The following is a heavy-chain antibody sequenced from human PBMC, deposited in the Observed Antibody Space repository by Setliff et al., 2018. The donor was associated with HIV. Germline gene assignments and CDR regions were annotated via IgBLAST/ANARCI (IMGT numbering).Heavy chain of an antibody. Sequence: ASVKVSCKASGYLFTDYFIHWVRQAPGQGLEWMGWIAPNNGDTRIQYRFQGRVTMTRDTSSNTGYMELRGLTSDDTAVYYCARIPCSGGNCNRPPNHYYMDVWGQGTTVTVSS. D-gene: IGHD6-19*01. V-gene: IGHV1-2*02. CDR3: ARIPCSGGNCNRPPNHYYMDV. J-gene: IGHJ6*03. CDR2: IAPNNGDT. CDR1: GYLFTDYF.